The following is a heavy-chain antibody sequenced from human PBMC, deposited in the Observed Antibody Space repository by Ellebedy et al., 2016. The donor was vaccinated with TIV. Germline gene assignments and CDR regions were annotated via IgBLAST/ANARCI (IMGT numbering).Heavy chain of an antibody. Sequence: ASVKVSCKTSGYTFTTYGISWVRQAPGQGLEWMGWLSPYNAKTKYAENFQGRVTMTTDTSTSTAYMKLRSLRSADTAVYYCARDPTQYDFWTTYQYYYGLDVWGQGTTVTVSS. CDR1: GYTFTTYG. D-gene: IGHD3/OR15-3a*01. CDR2: LSPYNAKT. V-gene: IGHV1-18*01. CDR3: ARDPTQYDFWTTYQYYYGLDV. J-gene: IGHJ6*02.